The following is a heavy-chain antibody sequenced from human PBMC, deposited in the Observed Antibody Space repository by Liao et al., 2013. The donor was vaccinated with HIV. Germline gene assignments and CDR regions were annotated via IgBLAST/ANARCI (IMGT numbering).Heavy chain of an antibody. V-gene: IGHV4-30-2*01. CDR3: ARWDYDSSAFDY. Sequence: QLQLQESGSGLVKPSQTLSLTCAVSGGSISSGGYTWSWIRQPPGKGLEWIGYIYDSGNTFYNPSLKSRVTMSLDRSKNHFSLKLSSMTAADTAVYYCARWDYDSSAFDYWGQGALVTVSS. CDR2: IYDSGNT. CDR1: GGSISSGGYT. J-gene: IGHJ4*02. D-gene: IGHD3-22*01.